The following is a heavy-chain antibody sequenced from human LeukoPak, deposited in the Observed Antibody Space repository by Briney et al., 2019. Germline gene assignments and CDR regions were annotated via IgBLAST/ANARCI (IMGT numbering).Heavy chain of an antibody. V-gene: IGHV3-23*01. CDR2: ISNDGGGT. J-gene: IGHJ5*02. CDR3: AKGSSGYFADL. Sequence: GGSLRLSCTASGFIFNNFGLMLVRQAPGTGLEWVSAISNDGGGTTYADFVKGRFTISRDNSKNTLFLQMNSLRAEETALYYCAKGSSGYFADLWGQGTLVTVSS. CDR1: GFIFNNFG. D-gene: IGHD3-22*01.